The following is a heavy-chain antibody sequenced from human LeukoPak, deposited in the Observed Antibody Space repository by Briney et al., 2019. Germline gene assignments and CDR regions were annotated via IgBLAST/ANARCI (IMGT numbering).Heavy chain of an antibody. D-gene: IGHD3-22*01. Sequence: PSETLSLTCTVSGGSISSGSYYWSWIRQPAGKGLEWIGRIYTSGSTNYNPSLKSRVTISVDTSKNQFSLKLSSVTAADTAVYYCARAYYDSSGYGTYFDYWGQGTLVTVSS. CDR3: ARAYYDSSGYGTYFDY. CDR1: GGSISSGSYY. J-gene: IGHJ4*02. CDR2: IYTSGST. V-gene: IGHV4-61*02.